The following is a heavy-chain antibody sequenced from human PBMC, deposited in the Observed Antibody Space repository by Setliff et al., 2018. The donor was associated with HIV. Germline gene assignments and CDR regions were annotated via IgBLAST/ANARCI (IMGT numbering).Heavy chain of an antibody. CDR2: IDHRGRP. V-gene: IGHV4-34*01. CDR3: ARDGFWSGYIDY. D-gene: IGHD3-3*01. Sequence: SETLSLTCGIYGGSFSDYYWSWIRQPPGKGLEWIGEIDHRGRPKYNPSLNSRVTMSVDTSKNQFSLKLSSVTAADTAVYYCARDGFWSGYIDYWGQGTLVTVSS. CDR1: GGSFSDYY. J-gene: IGHJ4*02.